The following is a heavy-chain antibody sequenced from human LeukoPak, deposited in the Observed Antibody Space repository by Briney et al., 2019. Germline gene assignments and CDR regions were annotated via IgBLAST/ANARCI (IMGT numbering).Heavy chain of an antibody. Sequence: PSETLSLTCTVSGGSIRNYHWSWIRQPPGKGLEWIGYIYYSGSTNYKSSLKSRITISVDTSKNQISLKLSSVTAADTAVYYCARDSNDSSIPCFDYWGQGSLVTVSS. V-gene: IGHV4-59*01. CDR2: IYYSGST. J-gene: IGHJ4*02. CDR3: ARDSNDSSIPCFDY. D-gene: IGHD3-22*01. CDR1: GGSIRNYH.